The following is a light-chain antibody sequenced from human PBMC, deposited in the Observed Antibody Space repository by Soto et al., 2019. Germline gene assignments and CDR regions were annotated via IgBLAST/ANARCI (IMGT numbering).Light chain of an antibody. J-gene: IGKJ1*01. CDR2: GAS. CDR3: QQYNNWPRT. Sequence: EIVMTQSPATLSVSPGERATLSCRASQSVSSNLAGYQQKPGQAPRLLIYGASTRATGIPARFSGSGSGTEFTLTISSLQSEEFAVYYCQQYNNWPRTFGQGTKVEIK. CDR1: QSVSSN. V-gene: IGKV3-15*01.